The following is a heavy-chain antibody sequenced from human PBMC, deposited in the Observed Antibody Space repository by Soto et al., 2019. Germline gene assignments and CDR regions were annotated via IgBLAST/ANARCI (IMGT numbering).Heavy chain of an antibody. CDR3: ARHPPRYSSGWELAVGGMDV. D-gene: IGHD6-19*01. CDR1: GYSFTSYW. Sequence: GESLKISCKVSGYSFTSYWIGWVRQMPGKGLEWMGIIYPGDSDTRYSPSFQGRVTISADKSISTAYLQWSSLKASDTAMYYCARHPPRYSSGWELAVGGMDVWGQGTTVTVSS. CDR2: IYPGDSDT. V-gene: IGHV5-51*01. J-gene: IGHJ6*02.